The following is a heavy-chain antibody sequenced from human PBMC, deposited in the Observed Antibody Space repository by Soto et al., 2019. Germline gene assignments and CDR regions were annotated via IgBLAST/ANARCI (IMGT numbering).Heavy chain of an antibody. CDR2: ISAYNGNT. J-gene: IGHJ4*02. D-gene: IGHD3-10*01. CDR3: ARGWFGEFEYYFDY. V-gene: IGHV1-18*01. CDR1: GYAFTTYA. Sequence: QVHLVQSGAEVKKPGASVKVSCKTSGYAFTTYAISWVRQAPGQGLEWMGWISAYNGNTNYAQKLQGRVTMTTDTSMSTAYMELRSLRSDDTAVYYCARGWFGEFEYYFDYWGQGTLVTVSS.